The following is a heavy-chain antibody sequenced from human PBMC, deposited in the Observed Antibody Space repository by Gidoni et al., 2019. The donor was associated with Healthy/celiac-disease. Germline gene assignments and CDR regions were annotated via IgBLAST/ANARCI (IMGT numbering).Heavy chain of an antibody. Sequence: QVQLQESGPGLVKPSQTLSLTCTVSGGSISSGSYYWSWIRQPAGKGLEWIGRIYTSGSTNYNPSLKSRVTISVDTSKNQFSLKLSSVTAADTAVYYCARISVRMITFGGVIDPWGQGTLVTVSS. J-gene: IGHJ5*02. V-gene: IGHV4-61*02. CDR1: GGSISSGSYY. D-gene: IGHD3-16*01. CDR3: ARISVRMITFGGVIDP. CDR2: IYTSGST.